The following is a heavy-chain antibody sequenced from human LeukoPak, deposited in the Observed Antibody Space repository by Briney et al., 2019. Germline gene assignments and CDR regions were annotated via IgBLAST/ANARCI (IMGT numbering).Heavy chain of an antibody. J-gene: IGHJ4*02. CDR3: ARGLRRYSKAFPLDL. Sequence: PSETVSLTCAVYGGSFSDYYWSWIRQPPGKGLEWIGEINHSGNTIYNPSHKSLVTISVDTSKNQFSLRLSSVTAADTTVYYCARGLRRYSKAFPLDLWARGTLLTVSS. V-gene: IGHV4-34*01. CDR1: GGSFSDYY. CDR2: INHSGNT. D-gene: IGHD5-18*01.